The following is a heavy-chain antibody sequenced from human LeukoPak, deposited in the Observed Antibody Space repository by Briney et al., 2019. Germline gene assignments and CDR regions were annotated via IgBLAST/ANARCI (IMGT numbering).Heavy chain of an antibody. CDR2: ISYGGSNK. J-gene: IGHJ4*02. CDR3: ARSDHYRFDS. V-gene: IGHV3-30*03. CDR1: GFTFSSYG. Sequence: GGSLRLSCAASGFTFSSYGMHWVRQAPGKGLEWVAVISYGGSNKYYADSVKGRFTISRDNSKNTLYLQMNSLRVEDTAVYYCARSDHYRFDSWGQGTLVTVSS. D-gene: IGHD1-14*01.